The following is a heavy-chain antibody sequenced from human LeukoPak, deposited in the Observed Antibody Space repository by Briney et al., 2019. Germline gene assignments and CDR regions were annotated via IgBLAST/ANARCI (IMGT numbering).Heavy chain of an antibody. D-gene: IGHD6-19*01. V-gene: IGHV3-11*04. CDR1: GFTFSDYY. J-gene: IGHJ4*02. Sequence: GGSLRLSCAASGFTFSDYYMSWIRQAPGKGLEWVSYISNSGSTIDYADSVKGRFTISRDDAKNSLYPQMNSLRAEDTAVYYCARKAVAFDYWGQGTLVTVSS. CDR2: ISNSGSTI. CDR3: ARKAVAFDY.